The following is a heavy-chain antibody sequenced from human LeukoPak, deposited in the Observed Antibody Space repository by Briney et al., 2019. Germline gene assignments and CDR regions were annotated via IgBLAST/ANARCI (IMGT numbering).Heavy chain of an antibody. CDR2: ISSSSSYI. CDR3: ARGGGSSWYGYFDY. V-gene: IGHV3-21*01. CDR1: GFTFSSYS. Sequence: GGSLRLSCAASGFTFSSYSMNWDRQAPGKGLEWVSSISSSSSYIYYADSVKGRFTISRDNAKNSLYLQMNSLRAEDTAVYYCARGGGSSWYGYFDYWGQGTLVTVSS. J-gene: IGHJ4*02. D-gene: IGHD6-13*01.